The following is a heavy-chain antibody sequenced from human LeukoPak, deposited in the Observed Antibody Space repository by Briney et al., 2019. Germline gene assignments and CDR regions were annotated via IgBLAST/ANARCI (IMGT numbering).Heavy chain of an antibody. Sequence: PSDTLSLTCAVSNYSMSSSNWWGWIRQPPGKELEWIGYIYYSGSTNYNPSLKGRVTISVDTSKNQFSLKLSSVTAADTAVYYCARDQKGASCYDKWGQGTLVTVSS. CDR2: IYYSGST. V-gene: IGHV4-28*03. J-gene: IGHJ4*02. CDR1: NYSMSSSNW. D-gene: IGHD2-2*01. CDR3: ARDQKGASCYDK.